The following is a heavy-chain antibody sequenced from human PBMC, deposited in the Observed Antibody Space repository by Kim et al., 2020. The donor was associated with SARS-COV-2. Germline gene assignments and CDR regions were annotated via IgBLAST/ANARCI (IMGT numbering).Heavy chain of an antibody. V-gene: IGHV3-9*01. J-gene: IGHJ4*03. CDR1: GFTFDDYA. CDR2: ISWNSGSI. Sequence: GGSLRLSCAASGFTFDDYAMHWVRQAPGKGLEWVSGISWNSGSIGYADSVKGRFTISRDNAKNSLYLQMNSLRAEDTALYYCAKASYYYDSSGYPRPGY. D-gene: IGHD3-22*01. CDR3: AKASYYYDSSGYPRPGY.